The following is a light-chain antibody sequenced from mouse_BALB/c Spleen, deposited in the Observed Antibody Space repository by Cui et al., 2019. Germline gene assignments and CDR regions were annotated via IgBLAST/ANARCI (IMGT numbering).Light chain of an antibody. Sequence: DIMTSQSPSSLSKSAGEKVTVSCHYRQSLLNSRTRKNYLAWYQQKPGQSPKLLIYWASPRESGVPDRFTGSGSGTDFTLTISSVQAEDLAVYYCKQSYNLLTFGAGTKLELK. CDR2: WAS. V-gene: IGKV8-21*01. J-gene: IGKJ5*01. CDR3: KQSYNLLT. CDR1: QSLLNSRTRKNY.